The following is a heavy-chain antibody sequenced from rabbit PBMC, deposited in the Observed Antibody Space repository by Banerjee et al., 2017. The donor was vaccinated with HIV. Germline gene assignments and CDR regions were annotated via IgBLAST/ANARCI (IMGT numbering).Heavy chain of an antibody. CDR2: IDGSSLSST. CDR3: ARWDAGSSGYTYYFNL. D-gene: IGHD8-1*01. CDR1: GFSFSFGYC. J-gene: IGHJ4*01. V-gene: IGHV1S40*01. Sequence: QSLKETGGGLVKPGASLTLTCTASGFSFSFGYCMCWVRQAPGKGLEWIACIDGSSLSSTYYASWAKGRFTISKTSSTTVTLQMTSLTAADTATYFCARWDAGSSGYTYYFNLWGQGTLVTVS.